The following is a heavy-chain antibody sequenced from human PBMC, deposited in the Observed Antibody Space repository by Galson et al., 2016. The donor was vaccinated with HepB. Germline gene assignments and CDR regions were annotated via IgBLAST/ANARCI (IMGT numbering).Heavy chain of an antibody. CDR3: AKELEPRKYYYYGMDV. CDR2: ISWNSGSI. J-gene: IGHJ6*02. CDR1: GFTFDDYA. Sequence: SLRLSCAASGFTFDDYAMHWVRQAPGKGLEWVSGISWNSGSIGYADSVKGRFTISRDNARNSLYLQMNSLRADDTALYYCAKELEPRKYYYYGMDVWGQGTTVTVSS. D-gene: IGHD5-24*01. V-gene: IGHV3-9*01.